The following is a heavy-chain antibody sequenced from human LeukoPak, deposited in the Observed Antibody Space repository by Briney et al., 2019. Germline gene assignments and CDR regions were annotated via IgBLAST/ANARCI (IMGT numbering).Heavy chain of an antibody. CDR2: INPNGGAT. CDR1: VYIFTGYY. V-gene: IGHV1-2*02. D-gene: IGHD3-16*01. J-gene: IGHJ4*02. CDR3: ARDERYSDADHHYPDLGY. Sequence: ASVKVSCKASVYIFTGYYLFWVRQAPGQGLEWMGWINPNGGATRYAQKFQGRVTLTRDTSIRTTYMELSSLTSDDTAVYYCARDERYSDADHHYPDLGYWGQGTLVTVSS.